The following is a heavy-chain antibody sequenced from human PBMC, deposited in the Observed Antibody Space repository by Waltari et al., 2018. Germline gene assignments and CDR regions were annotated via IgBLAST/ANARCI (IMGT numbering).Heavy chain of an antibody. Sequence: QVQLVESGGGVVQPGGSLRLSCAASGFTFSSYGMHWVRQAPGKGLEWVAFIRYDGSNKYYADSVKGRFTISRDNSKNTLYLQMNSLRAEDTAVYYCAKDHRGGYYYYYMDVWGKGTTVTVSS. CDR2: IRYDGSNK. CDR3: AKDHRGGYYYYYMDV. J-gene: IGHJ6*03. D-gene: IGHD3-16*01. V-gene: IGHV3-30*02. CDR1: GFTFSSYG.